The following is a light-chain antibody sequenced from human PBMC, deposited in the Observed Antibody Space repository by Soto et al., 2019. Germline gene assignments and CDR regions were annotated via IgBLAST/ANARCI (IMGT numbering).Light chain of an antibody. CDR1: QSVGSN. CDR3: QQYNNWPYT. Sequence: EIVLTHSPATLSVSPGERATLSCRASQSVGSNLAWYQQRPGQPPRLLIYDASTRATDIPARFSGGGSGTEFTLTISSLQSKDFAVYYCQQYNNWPYTFGQGTKLQIK. J-gene: IGKJ2*01. V-gene: IGKV3-15*01. CDR2: DAS.